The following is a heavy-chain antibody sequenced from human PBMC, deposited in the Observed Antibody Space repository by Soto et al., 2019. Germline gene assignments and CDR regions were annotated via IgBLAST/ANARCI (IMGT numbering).Heavy chain of an antibody. CDR2: ISSSSSYI. J-gene: IGHJ3*02. Sequence: GGSLRLSCAASGFTFSSYSMNWVRQAPGKGLEWVSSISSSSSYIYYADSVKGRFTISRDNAKNSLYLQMNSLRAEDTAVYYCARDQAGFDAFDSWGKGTMVTVS. CDR1: GFTFSSYS. V-gene: IGHV3-21*01. CDR3: ARDQAGFDAFDS.